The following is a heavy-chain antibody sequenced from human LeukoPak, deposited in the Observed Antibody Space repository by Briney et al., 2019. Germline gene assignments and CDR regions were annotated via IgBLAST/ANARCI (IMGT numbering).Heavy chain of an antibody. Sequence: SETLSLTCTVSGGSISSSGYYWGWIRQPPGKGLEWIGTIYYSGSTYYNPSLKSRVTISVDTSKNQFSLKLSSVTAADTAVYYCARHPTFGRGMDVWGQGTTVTVSS. V-gene: IGHV4-39*01. J-gene: IGHJ6*02. D-gene: IGHD2/OR15-2a*01. CDR1: GGSISSSGYY. CDR3: ARHPTFGRGMDV. CDR2: IYYSGST.